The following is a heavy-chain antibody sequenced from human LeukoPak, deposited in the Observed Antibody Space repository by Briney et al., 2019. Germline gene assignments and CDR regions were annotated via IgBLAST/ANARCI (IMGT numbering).Heavy chain of an antibody. Sequence: GGSLRLSCAASGFSFSDYFMTWIRQAPGKGLEWISYIRSVNSNTDYADPVKGRFTISRDNSKNTLYLQMNSLRAEDTAVYYCARGYYPWGQGTLVTLSS. CDR3: ARGYYP. J-gene: IGHJ5*02. D-gene: IGHD2-21*01. CDR1: GFSFSDYF. CDR2: IRSVNSNT. V-gene: IGHV3-11*05.